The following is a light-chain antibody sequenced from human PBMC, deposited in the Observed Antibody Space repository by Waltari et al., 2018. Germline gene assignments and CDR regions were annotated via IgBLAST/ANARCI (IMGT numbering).Light chain of an antibody. Sequence: DIQMTQSPSSLSASVGDRVAITCRASPSISTYLNWYKQRPGKAPKLLIYAASSLQSGVPSRFSGSGSGTDFTLTITSLRPEDFATYFCQQSSSTPGTFGQGTKVEIK. CDR3: QQSSSTPGT. CDR1: PSISTY. CDR2: AAS. J-gene: IGKJ1*01. V-gene: IGKV1-39*01.